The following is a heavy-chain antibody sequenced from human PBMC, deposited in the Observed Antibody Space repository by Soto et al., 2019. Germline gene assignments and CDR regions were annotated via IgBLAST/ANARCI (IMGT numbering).Heavy chain of an antibody. CDR3: AKEETASRAFDY. CDR2: VSASGGST. CDR1: GFIFSAYA. V-gene: IGHV3-23*01. Sequence: GGSLRLSCAASGFIFSAYAMTWVRQAPGKGVEWVSAVSASGGSTYYADSVRGRFTISRDNSKNPLYLQINSLRAEDTAVYYCAKEETASRAFDYWGQGSPVTVSS. D-gene: IGHD2-21*02. J-gene: IGHJ4*02.